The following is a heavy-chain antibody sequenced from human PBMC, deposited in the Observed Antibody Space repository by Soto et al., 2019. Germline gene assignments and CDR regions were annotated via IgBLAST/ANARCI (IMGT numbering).Heavy chain of an antibody. CDR3: ARDDCSSTSCYADY. CDR2: IWYDGSNK. D-gene: IGHD2-2*01. CDR1: GFTFSSYS. J-gene: IGHJ4*02. Sequence: QVQLVESGGGVVQPGRSLRLSCAASGFTFSSYSMHWVRQAPGKWLEWVAVIWYDGSNKYYADSVKGRFTISRDNSKNTLYLQMNSLRAEDTAVYYCARDDCSSTSCYADYWGQGTLVTVSS. V-gene: IGHV3-33*01.